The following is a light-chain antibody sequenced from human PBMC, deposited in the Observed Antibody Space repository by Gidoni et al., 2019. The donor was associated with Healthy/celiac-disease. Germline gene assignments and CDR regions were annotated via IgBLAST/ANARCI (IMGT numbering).Light chain of an antibody. CDR2: DAS. V-gene: IGKV3-11*01. CDR3: QQRSNWLIT. Sequence: DIVLTQSPATLSLSPVERATRSCRASQSVSSYVAWYQQKPGQAPRLLIYDASNRATGIPARVSGSGSGTDFTLTISSLEPEDFAVYYCQQRSNWLITFGQGTRLEIK. CDR1: QSVSSY. J-gene: IGKJ5*01.